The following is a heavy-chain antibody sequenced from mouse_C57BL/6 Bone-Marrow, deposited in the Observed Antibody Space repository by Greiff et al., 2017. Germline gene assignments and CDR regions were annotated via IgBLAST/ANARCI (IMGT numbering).Heavy chain of an antibody. CDR3: AREYYYYGSGAMDY. D-gene: IGHD1-1*01. J-gene: IGHJ4*01. CDR1: YFAFMASA. CDR2: FTMYSDAT. V-gene: IGHV1-49*01. Sequence: LKQSGAELVRPGSSVKLSCKDSYFAFMASAMHWVKQRPGHGLEWIGSFTMYSDATDYSENFKGKATLTANTSSSTAYMELSSLTSEASAVYYGAREYYYYGSGAMDYGGQGTAATVSA.